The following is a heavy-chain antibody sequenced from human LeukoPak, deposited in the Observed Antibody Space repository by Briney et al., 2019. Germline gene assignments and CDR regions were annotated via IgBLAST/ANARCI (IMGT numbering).Heavy chain of an antibody. V-gene: IGHV4-30-2*01. J-gene: IGHJ4*02. Sequence: SETLSLTCTVSGGSISSGGYYWSWIRQPPGKGLEWIGYIYHSGSTYYNPSLKSRVTISVDRSKNQFSLKLSSVTAADTAVYYCARWVGGRGEYYFDYWGQGTLVTVSS. D-gene: IGHD1-26*01. CDR3: ARWVGGRGEYYFDY. CDR2: IYHSGST. CDR1: GGSISSGGYY.